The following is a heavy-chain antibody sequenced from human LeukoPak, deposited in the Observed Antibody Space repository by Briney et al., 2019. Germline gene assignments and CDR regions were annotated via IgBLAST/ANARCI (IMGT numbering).Heavy chain of an antibody. CDR1: GFTFSSYG. D-gene: IGHD4-17*01. CDR2: IWYGGSNK. CDR3: ARDYGDYFDY. V-gene: IGHV3-33*08. J-gene: IGHJ4*02. Sequence: GRSLRLSCAASGFTFSSYGMHWVRQAPGKGLEWVAVIWYGGSNKYYADSVKGRFTISRDNAKNTLYLQMNSLRAEDTAVYYCARDYGDYFDYWGQGTLVTVSS.